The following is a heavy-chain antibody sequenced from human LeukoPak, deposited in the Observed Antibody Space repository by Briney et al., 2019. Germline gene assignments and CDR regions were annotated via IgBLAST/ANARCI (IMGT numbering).Heavy chain of an antibody. D-gene: IGHD6-19*01. CDR1: GYTFTSYA. CDR3: ARGSYSSGWYQWFDP. J-gene: IGHJ5*02. CDR2: INAGNGNT. Sequence: ASVKVSCKASGYTFTSYAMHWVRQAPGQRLEWMGWINAGNGNTKYSQKFQGRVTITRDTSASTAYMELSSLRSEDTAVYYCARGSYSSGWYQWFDPWGQGTLVTVSS. V-gene: IGHV1-3*01.